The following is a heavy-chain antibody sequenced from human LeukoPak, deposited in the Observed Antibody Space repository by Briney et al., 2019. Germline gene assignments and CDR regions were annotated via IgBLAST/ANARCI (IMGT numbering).Heavy chain of an antibody. J-gene: IGHJ4*02. D-gene: IGHD3-10*01. V-gene: IGHV3-20*01. CDR3: ARVKVDRGSGSLDY. CDR2: INWNGGST. Sequence: GGSLRLSCAASGFTFDDYGMSWVRQAPGKGLEWVSGINWNGGSTGYADSVKGRFTISRDNAKNSLYLQMNSLRAEDTALYHCARVKVDRGSGSLDYWGQGTLVTVSS. CDR1: GFTFDDYG.